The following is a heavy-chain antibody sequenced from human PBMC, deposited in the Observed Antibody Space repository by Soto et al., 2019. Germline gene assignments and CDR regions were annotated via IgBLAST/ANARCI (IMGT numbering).Heavy chain of an antibody. CDR1: GFTFSSYA. CDR2: ISYDGSNK. D-gene: IGHD2-8*01. J-gene: IGHJ6*02. V-gene: IGHV3-30-3*01. CDR3: ARAGDIVLIPYGMDV. Sequence: QVQLVESGGGVVQPGRSLRLSCAASGFTFSSYAMHWVRQAPGKGLEWVAVISYDGSNKYYADSVKGRFTISRDNSKNTLYLQMNSLRAEDTAVYYCARAGDIVLIPYGMDVWGQGTTVTVSS.